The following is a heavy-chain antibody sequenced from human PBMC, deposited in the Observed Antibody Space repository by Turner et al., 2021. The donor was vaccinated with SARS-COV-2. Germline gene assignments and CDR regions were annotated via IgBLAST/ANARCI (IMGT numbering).Heavy chain of an antibody. CDR3: AREHYDFWSGYFY. CDR2: ISGTTTTI. D-gene: IGHD3-3*01. CDR1: GFTLSTYS. V-gene: IGHV3-48*01. Sequence: EVQLVESGGGFVQPGGSLRLSCAASGFTLSTYSMSWVCQAPGKGPEWVSYISGTTTTIYYADSVKGRFTISRDNAKNSLYLQMNNLRAEDTAMYYCAREHYDFWSGYFYWGQGTLVTVSS. J-gene: IGHJ4*02.